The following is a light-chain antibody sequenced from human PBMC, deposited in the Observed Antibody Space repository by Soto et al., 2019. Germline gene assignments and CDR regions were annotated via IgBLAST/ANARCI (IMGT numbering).Light chain of an antibody. CDR2: ATS. V-gene: IGKV1-39*01. Sequence: DIQLTQSPSSLSASVGDSVTITCRTSVRMSTYLNWYQQKPGKAPKLLIYATSTLQSGAPSRFSGSGFGTDFTLTISSLQPEDFATYYCQQSYDTPRTFGQGTKWIS. J-gene: IGKJ1*01. CDR1: VRMSTY. CDR3: QQSYDTPRT.